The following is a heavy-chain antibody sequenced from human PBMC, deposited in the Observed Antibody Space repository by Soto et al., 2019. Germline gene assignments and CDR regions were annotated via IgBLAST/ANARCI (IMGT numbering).Heavy chain of an antibody. CDR1: GGSINIDNW. CDR2: IYRSGST. V-gene: IGHV4-4*02. Sequence: PSETLSLTCAVSGGSINIDNWWSWVRQPPGKGLEWIGEIYRSGSTNYNPSLKSRVTISLDKSKNQFSLKLSSVTAADTAVYYCARDKGAVAGFDFWGQGALVTVSS. D-gene: IGHD6-19*01. J-gene: IGHJ4*02. CDR3: ARDKGAVAGFDF.